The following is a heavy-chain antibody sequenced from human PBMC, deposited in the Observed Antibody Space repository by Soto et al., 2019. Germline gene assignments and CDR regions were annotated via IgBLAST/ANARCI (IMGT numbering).Heavy chain of an antibody. CDR1: GGSFSSYY. D-gene: IGHD2-15*01. CDR3: ARGHPRSFLSTVVVAAYWFDP. Sequence: QVQLQQWGAGLLKPSETLSLTCAVYGGSFSSYYWSWIRQPPGKGLEWIGAINRGGSTNCIPEISHAASTHCNPSLKRRVTISVDTAKNQFSLKLGSVTAADTAVYYCARGHPRSFLSTVVVAAYWFDPWGQGTLVAVSS. J-gene: IGHJ5*02. CDR2: INRGGSTNCIPEISHAAST. V-gene: IGHV4-34*01.